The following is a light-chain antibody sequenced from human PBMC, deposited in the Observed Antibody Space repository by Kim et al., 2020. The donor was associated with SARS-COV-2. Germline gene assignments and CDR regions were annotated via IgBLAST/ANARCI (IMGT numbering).Light chain of an antibody. CDR2: DVK. J-gene: IGLJ2*01. Sequence: QSALTQPRSVSGSPGQSVTISCTGTSCDVGAYKYVSWYQQPRDRAPKLMFYDVKDPPSGVPDRSSGCTSANTASLTISGLQDEDDADYYCCSYAGGYSHVVFGGGTQLTVL. V-gene: IGLV2-11*01. CDR3: CSYAGGYSHVV. CDR1: SCDVGAYKY.